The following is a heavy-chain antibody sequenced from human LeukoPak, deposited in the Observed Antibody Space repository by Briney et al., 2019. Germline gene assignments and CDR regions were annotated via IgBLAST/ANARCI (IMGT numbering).Heavy chain of an antibody. Sequence: WGSLRLSCAASGFKFSSFSMGWVRQAPGKGLEWVSVIYSGGSTYYADSVQVRFTISRDNSKNTLYLQMNSLRAEDTAVYYCAKDRVGATGLFDYWGQGTLVTVSS. CDR3: AKDRVGATGLFDY. D-gene: IGHD1-26*01. J-gene: IGHJ4*02. CDR2: IYSGGST. V-gene: IGHV3-66*01. CDR1: GFKFSSFS.